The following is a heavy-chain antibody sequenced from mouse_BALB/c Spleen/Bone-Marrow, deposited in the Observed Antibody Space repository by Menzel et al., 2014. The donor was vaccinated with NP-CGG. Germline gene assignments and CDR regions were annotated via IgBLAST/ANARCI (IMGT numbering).Heavy chain of an antibody. CDR3: ARGKDAMDY. J-gene: IGHJ4*01. CDR2: IFPVSVNN. Sequence: QVQLQQSGPELVKPGASVKISCKASGYRFTSYYVHWVKQRPGQGLEWIGWIFPVSVNNKYSEKFKGKATLTADTSSSTAYMQLSSLTSEDSAVYFCARGKDAMDYWGQGTSVTVSS. CDR1: GYRFTSYY. V-gene: IGHV1-66*01.